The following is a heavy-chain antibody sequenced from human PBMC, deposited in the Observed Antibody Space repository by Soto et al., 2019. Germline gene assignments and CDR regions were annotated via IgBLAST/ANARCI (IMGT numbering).Heavy chain of an antibody. V-gene: IGHV3-33*01. Sequence: QVQLVESGGGVGQPGRSLRLSCAASGFSFYSYGMHWVRQAPGKGLAWVAVIWYDGSNKYYADSVKGRFTISRDNSENTLYLQMNSLRPEDTAVYYCARWFGELSGFDYWGQGTLVTVSS. CDR2: IWYDGSNK. CDR3: ARWFGELSGFDY. CDR1: GFSFYSYG. J-gene: IGHJ4*02. D-gene: IGHD3-10*01.